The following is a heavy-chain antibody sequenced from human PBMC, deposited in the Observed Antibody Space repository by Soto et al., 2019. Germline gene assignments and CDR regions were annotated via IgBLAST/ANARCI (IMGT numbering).Heavy chain of an antibody. D-gene: IGHD3-10*01. V-gene: IGHV1-18*01. CDR3: ARGYGYYGSGSYYTNHNWFDP. CDR2: ISAYNGNT. CDR1: GYTFTSYS. J-gene: IGHJ5*02. Sequence: GASVKVSCKASGYTFTSYSICWARQAPGQGLEGMGWISAYNGNTNYAQKLQGRVTMTTDTSTSTAYMELRSLRSDDTAVYYCARGYGYYGSGSYYTNHNWFDPWGQGTLVTVSS.